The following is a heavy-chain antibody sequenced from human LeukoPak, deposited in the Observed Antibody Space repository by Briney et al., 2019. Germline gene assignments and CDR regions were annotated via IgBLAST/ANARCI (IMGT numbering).Heavy chain of an antibody. CDR1: GDSISSGGYS. CDR2: IYHSGST. J-gene: IGHJ6*02. D-gene: IGHD3-16*02. V-gene: IGHV4-30-2*01. Sequence: SETLSLTCAVSGDSISSGGYSWSWIRQPPGKGLEWIGYIYHSGSTYYNPSLKSRVTISVDRSKNQFSLKLSSVTAADTAVYYCARAGNYDYVWGSYRPPLSPTYGMDVWGQGTTVTVSS. CDR3: ARAGNYDYVWGSYRPPLSPTYGMDV.